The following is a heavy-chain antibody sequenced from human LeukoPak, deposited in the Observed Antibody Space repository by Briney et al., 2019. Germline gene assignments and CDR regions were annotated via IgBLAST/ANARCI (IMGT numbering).Heavy chain of an antibody. CDR3: ARYSYGGLIDY. Sequence: PGGSLRLSCAASGFTVSSNSMSWVRQAPGKGLEWVSLIYSGGSTYYADSVKGRFTISRDNAKNSLYLQMNSLRAEDTAVYYCARYSYGGLIDYWGQGTLVTVSS. J-gene: IGHJ4*02. V-gene: IGHV3-53*01. CDR2: IYSGGST. CDR1: GFTVSSNS. D-gene: IGHD5-18*01.